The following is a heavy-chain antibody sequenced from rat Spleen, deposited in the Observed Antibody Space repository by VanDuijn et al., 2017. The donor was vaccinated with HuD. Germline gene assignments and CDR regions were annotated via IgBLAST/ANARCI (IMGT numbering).Heavy chain of an antibody. V-gene: IGHV5-22*01. Sequence: EVQLVESGGGLVQPGRSLKLSCAASGFTFSDFYMAWVRQAPKKGLEWVASIKFEDFTPYYGDSVMGRFTISRDDGESTLYLQMNSLRSEDTATYYCARHEDYYSIYPHWYFDFWGPGTMVTVSS. D-gene: IGHD1-2*01. CDR3: ARHEDYYSIYPHWYFDF. CDR1: GFTFSDFY. J-gene: IGHJ1*01. CDR2: IKFEDFTP.